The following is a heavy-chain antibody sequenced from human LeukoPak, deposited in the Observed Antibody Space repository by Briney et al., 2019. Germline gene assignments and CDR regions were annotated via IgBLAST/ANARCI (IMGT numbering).Heavy chain of an antibody. Sequence: APVKVSCKVSGYTLTELSMHWVRQAPGKGLEWMGGFDPEDGETIYAQKFQGRVTVTEDTSTDTAYMELSSLRSEDTAVYYCATAVAKITTVALDYWGQGTLVTVSS. J-gene: IGHJ4*02. CDR1: GYTLTELS. D-gene: IGHD5-24*01. CDR3: ATAVAKITTVALDY. CDR2: FDPEDGET. V-gene: IGHV1-24*01.